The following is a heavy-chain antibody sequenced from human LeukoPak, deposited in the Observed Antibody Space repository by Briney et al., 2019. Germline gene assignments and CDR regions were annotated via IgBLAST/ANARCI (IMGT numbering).Heavy chain of an antibody. V-gene: IGHV4-61*02. Sequence: PSEALSLTCTVSGGSMSSVSYWTWTRQPAGKGLEWIGLIYTSGSTNYNPSLKSRVTISLDLSRNQFSLKLNSVTAADTAVYYCVREFGDWGQGTLVTVSS. CDR1: GGSMSSVSY. CDR2: IYTSGST. J-gene: IGHJ4*02. CDR3: VREFGD.